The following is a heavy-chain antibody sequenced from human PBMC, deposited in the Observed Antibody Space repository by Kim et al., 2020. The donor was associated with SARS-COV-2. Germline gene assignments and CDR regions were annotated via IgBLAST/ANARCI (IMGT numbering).Heavy chain of an antibody. CDR2: IWYDGSNK. CDR3: AKDGVLWFGESFSMTYYYGMDV. D-gene: IGHD3-10*01. Sequence: GGSLRLSCAASGFTFSSYGMHWVRQAPGKGLEWVAVIWYDGSNKYYADSVKGRFTISRDNSKNTLYLQMNSLRAEDTAVYYCAKDGVLWFGESFSMTYYYGMDVWGQGTTVTVSS. CDR1: GFTFSSYG. J-gene: IGHJ6*02. V-gene: IGHV3-33*06.